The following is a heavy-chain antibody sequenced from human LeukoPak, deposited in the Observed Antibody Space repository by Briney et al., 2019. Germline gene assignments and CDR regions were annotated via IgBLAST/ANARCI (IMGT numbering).Heavy chain of an antibody. CDR3: ARVGSSGWDTFEQSPT. V-gene: IGHV1-2*02. CDR1: GYTFTGHY. D-gene: IGHD6-19*01. J-gene: IGHJ5*02. CDR2: INPNSGGT. Sequence: GASVKDSCKASGYTFTGHYMHWVRQAPGQGLEWMGWINPNSGGTNYAQKFQGRVSMTGDTSISTSYMELSRLSSDDTAVYYCARVGSSGWDTFEQSPTWGQGTLVTVSS.